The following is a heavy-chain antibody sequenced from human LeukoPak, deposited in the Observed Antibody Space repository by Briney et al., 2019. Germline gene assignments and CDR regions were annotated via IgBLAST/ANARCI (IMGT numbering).Heavy chain of an antibody. J-gene: IGHJ3*02. CDR1: GFTFTNYA. V-gene: IGHV3-21*01. D-gene: IGHD5-18*01. CDR2: ISSSSSYI. Sequence: PGRSLRLSCAASGFTFTNYAMNWVRQAPGKGLEWVSSISSSSSYIYYADSVKGRFTISRDNAKNSLYLQMNSLRAEDTAVYYCARDLDTAMVTGGAFDIWGQGTMVTVSS. CDR3: ARDLDTAMVTGGAFDI.